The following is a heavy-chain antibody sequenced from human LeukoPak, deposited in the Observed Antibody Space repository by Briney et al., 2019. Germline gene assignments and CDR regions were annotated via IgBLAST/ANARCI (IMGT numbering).Heavy chain of an antibody. CDR2: IYTSGST. D-gene: IGHD7-27*01. V-gene: IGHV4-61*02. CDR3: ARKRPWGLSRYFDC. Sequence: PSETLSLTCTVSGGSISSGLYYWRWIRQPAGKGLEWIGRIYTSGSTNYNPSLKSRVTISLDTSKNQFSLKLSSVTAADTAVYYCARKRPWGLSRYFDCWGQGTLVTVSS. CDR1: GGSISSGLYY. J-gene: IGHJ4*02.